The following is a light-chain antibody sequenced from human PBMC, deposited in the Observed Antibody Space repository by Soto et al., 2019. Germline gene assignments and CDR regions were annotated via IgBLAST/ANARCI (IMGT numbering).Light chain of an antibody. CDR1: ESISSY. CDR2: AAS. CDR3: QQGFTAPWT. Sequence: DIQMTQSPSFLFAPIGDRVTFTCRASESISSYLNWYQQKPGKVPKVVIYAASSLHSGVPSRFRGSGFGTEFTLTITSLQPEDFATYYCQQGFTAPWTFGQGTKVDIK. V-gene: IGKV1-39*01. J-gene: IGKJ1*01.